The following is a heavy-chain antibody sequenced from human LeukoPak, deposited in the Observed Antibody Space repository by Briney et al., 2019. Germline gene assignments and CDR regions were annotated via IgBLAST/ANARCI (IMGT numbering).Heavy chain of an antibody. CDR3: ARPVTYNDVWSGYPPFDY. CDR1: GGTFSSYP. V-gene: IGHV1-69*13. CDR2: IIPIFGTT. D-gene: IGHD3/OR15-3a*01. Sequence: SVKVSCKASGGTFSSYPITWVRQAPGQGLEWMGGIIPIFGTTNYAQKFQGRVTITADESTSTAFMELSSLRPEDTAVYYCARPVTYNDVWSGYPPFDYWGQGTLITVSS. J-gene: IGHJ4*02.